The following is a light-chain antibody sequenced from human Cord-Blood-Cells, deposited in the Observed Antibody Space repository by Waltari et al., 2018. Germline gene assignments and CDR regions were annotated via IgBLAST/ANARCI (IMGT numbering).Light chain of an antibody. Sequence: NFMLTQPHSVSESPGKTVTISCTRSSGSIASNYVHWYQHRPGSAPTTVIYEDNQRPSGVPDRFSGSIDSSSNSASLTISGLKTEDEADYYCQSYDSSNWVFGGGTKLTVL. V-gene: IGLV6-57*03. CDR2: EDN. CDR1: SGSIASNY. J-gene: IGLJ3*02. CDR3: QSYDSSNWV.